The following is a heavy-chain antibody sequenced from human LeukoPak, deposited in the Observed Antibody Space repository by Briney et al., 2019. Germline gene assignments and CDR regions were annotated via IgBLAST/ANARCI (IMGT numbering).Heavy chain of an antibody. D-gene: IGHD3-3*01. CDR2: INPNSGGT. J-gene: IGHJ6*03. V-gene: IGHV1-2*02. CDR1: GYTFTCYY. CDR3: ARTLVDYDFWSGLYYYYYMDV. Sequence: GASVKVSCKASGYTFTCYYMHWVRQAPGQGLEWMGWINPNSGGTNYAQKFQGRVTMTRDTSISTAYMELSRLRSDDTAVYYCARTLVDYDFWSGLYYYYYMDVWGKGTTVTVSS.